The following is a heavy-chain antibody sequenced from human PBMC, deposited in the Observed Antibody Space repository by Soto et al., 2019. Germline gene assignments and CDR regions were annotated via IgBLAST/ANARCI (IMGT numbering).Heavy chain of an antibody. V-gene: IGHV3-21*01. CDR1: GFTFSSYS. J-gene: IGHJ4*02. CDR3: ASIGASTAIDY. CDR2: ISSSSSYI. Sequence: EVQLVESGGGLVKPGGSLRLSCAASGFTFSSYSMNWVRQAPGKGLEWVSSISSSSSYIYYADSVKGRFTISRDNAKNSLYLQMNSLRAEDTAVYYCASIGASTAIDYWGQGTLVTVSS. D-gene: IGHD3-16*01.